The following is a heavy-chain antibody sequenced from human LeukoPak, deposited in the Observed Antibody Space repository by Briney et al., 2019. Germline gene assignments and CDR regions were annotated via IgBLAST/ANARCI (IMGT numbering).Heavy chain of an antibody. CDR2: INHSGST. CDR1: GGSFSGYY. Sequence: SETLSLTCAVYGGSFSGYYWSWIRQPPGKGLEWIGEINHSGSTNYNPSLKSRVTISVDTSKNQFSLKLSSVTAADTAVYYCARASGMGMDNWGQGTLVTVSS. V-gene: IGHV4-34*01. CDR3: ARASGMGMDN. D-gene: IGHD2-2*03. J-gene: IGHJ4*02.